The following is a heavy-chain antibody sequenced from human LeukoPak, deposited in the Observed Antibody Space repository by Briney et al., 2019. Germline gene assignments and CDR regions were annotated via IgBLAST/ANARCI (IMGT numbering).Heavy chain of an antibody. V-gene: IGHV3-21*01. CDR3: ARDVTYYYGSGPWFDP. CDR1: GFTFSSYS. Sequence: GGSLRLSCAASGFTFSSYSMNWVRQAPGKGLEWVSSISSGSSYIYYADSVKGRFTISRDNAKNSLYLQMNGLRAEDTAVYYCARDVTYYYGSGPWFDPWGQGTLVTVSS. D-gene: IGHD3-10*01. J-gene: IGHJ5*02. CDR2: ISSGSSYI.